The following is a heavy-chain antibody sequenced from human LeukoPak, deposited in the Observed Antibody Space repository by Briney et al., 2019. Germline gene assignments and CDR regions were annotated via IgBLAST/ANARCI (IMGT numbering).Heavy chain of an antibody. CDR2: VYNSGST. V-gene: IGHV4-4*07. CDR1: GDSIRNNY. D-gene: IGHD1-26*01. CDR3: ARLVNRKLFDY. J-gene: IGHJ4*02. Sequence: PSETLSLTCSVAGDSIRNNYWTWIRQPAGKELEWIGRVYNSGSTNYNPSLKSRVTMSADMSKNQFSLSLFSVTAADTAVYYCARLVNRKLFDYWGQGALVTVSS.